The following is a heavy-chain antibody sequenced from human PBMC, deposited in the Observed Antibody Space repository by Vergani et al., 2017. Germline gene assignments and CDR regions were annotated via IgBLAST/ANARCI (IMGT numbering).Heavy chain of an antibody. CDR2: INHSGST. CDR1: GGSFSGYY. Sequence: QVQLQQWGAGLLKPSETLSLTCAVYGGSFSGYYWSWIRQPPGQGLEWIGEINHSGSTNYNPSLKSRVTISVDTSKNQFSLKLSSVTAADTAVYYCARGGPIAAAALDWGQGTLVTVSS. CDR3: ARGGPIAAAALD. J-gene: IGHJ4*02. D-gene: IGHD6-13*01. V-gene: IGHV4-34*01.